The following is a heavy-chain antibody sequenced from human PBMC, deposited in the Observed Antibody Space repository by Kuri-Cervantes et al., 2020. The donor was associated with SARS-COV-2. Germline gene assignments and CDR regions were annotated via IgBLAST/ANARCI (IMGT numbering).Heavy chain of an antibody. CDR1: GGSFSGYY. CDR3: ARGRIRPFDY. V-gene: IGHV4-34*01. J-gene: IGHJ4*02. CDR2: INHSGST. Sequence: ESLKISCAVYGGSFSGYYWSWIRQPPGKELEWIGEINHSGSTNYNPSLKSRVTISVDTSKNQFSLKLSSVTAADTAVYYCARGRIRPFDYWGQGTLVTVSS.